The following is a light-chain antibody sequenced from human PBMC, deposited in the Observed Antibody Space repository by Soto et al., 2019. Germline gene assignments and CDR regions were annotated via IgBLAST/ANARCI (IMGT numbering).Light chain of an antibody. CDR2: GAS. Sequence: EIVMTQSPATLSVSPGERATLSCRASQSVSSNLAWYQQKPGQAHRLLIYGASTRATGIPARFSGSGSGTEFTLTISSLQSEDFAVYYCQQYNNWPPWAFFGPGTKVDIK. CDR1: QSVSSN. CDR3: QQYNNWPPWAF. V-gene: IGKV3-15*01. J-gene: IGKJ3*01.